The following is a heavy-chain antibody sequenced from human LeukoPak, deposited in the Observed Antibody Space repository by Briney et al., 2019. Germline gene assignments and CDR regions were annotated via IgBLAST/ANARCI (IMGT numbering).Heavy chain of an antibody. Sequence: GGSLRLSCAPSGFTFHLYNLNWVRQAPGKGLEWVSSISSRSDYIYYADSVKGRFTISRDNANNSLYLQMNSLRAEDTAVYYCAGGLTDIVVVVAATDASVDYWGQGTLVTVSS. J-gene: IGHJ4*02. V-gene: IGHV3-21*04. CDR3: AGGLTDIVVVVAATDASVDY. D-gene: IGHD2-15*01. CDR1: GFTFHLYN. CDR2: ISSRSDYI.